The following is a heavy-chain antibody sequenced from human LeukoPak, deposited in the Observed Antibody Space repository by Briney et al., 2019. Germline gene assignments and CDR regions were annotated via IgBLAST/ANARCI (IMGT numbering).Heavy chain of an antibody. Sequence: GGSLRLSCTTSGFNFGDYAMSWFRQAPEKGLEGVGFITNKAFGGTAEYAASVKGRFTISRDDSRSIAYLQMDNLRTEDTGVYYCTRDEYGVGSNFFDYWGQGTLVTVST. CDR3: TRDEYGVGSNFFDY. CDR1: GFNFGDYA. J-gene: IGHJ4*02. CDR2: ITNKAFGGTA. V-gene: IGHV3-49*03. D-gene: IGHD4-17*01.